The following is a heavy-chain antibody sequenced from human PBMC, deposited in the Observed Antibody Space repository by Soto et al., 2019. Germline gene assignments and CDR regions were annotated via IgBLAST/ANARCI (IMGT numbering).Heavy chain of an antibody. V-gene: IGHV3-21*01. J-gene: IGHJ6*02. CDR1: GFTFSSYS. Sequence: GGSLRLSCAASGFTFSSYSMNWVRQAPGKGLEWVSSISSSSYIYYADSVKGRFTISRDNAKNSLYLQMNSLRAEDTAVYYCAGDAYYDILTGYYRVPYGMDVWGQGTTVTVSS. CDR3: AGDAYYDILTGYYRVPYGMDV. CDR2: ISSSSYI. D-gene: IGHD3-9*01.